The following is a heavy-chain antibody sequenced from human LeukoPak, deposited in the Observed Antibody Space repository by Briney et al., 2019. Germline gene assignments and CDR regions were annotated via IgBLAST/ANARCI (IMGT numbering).Heavy chain of an antibody. CDR2: LSGDGGIQ. D-gene: IGHD1-26*01. Sequence: GGSLRLSCTASGFTFSNFGVHWVRQAPGKEPEWVAYLSGDGGIQQYVDSVKGRFTISRDNSKNTLYLQMNSLRPEDTAVYYCAKDSHGGSYYGGYTWGQGTLVTVSS. CDR1: GFTFSNFG. V-gene: IGHV3-30*18. CDR3: AKDSHGGSYYGGYT. J-gene: IGHJ4*02.